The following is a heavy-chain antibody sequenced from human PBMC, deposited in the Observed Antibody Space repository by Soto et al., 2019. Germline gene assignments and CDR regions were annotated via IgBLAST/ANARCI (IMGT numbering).Heavy chain of an antibody. Sequence: PGGSLRLSXAASGFTFSGYWMSWVRQAPGKGLEWVANIKQDGSEKYYVDSVKGRFTISRDNAKNSLYLQMNSLRAEDTAVYYCAREYYGSGSYYFDYWGQGTLVTVSS. CDR3: AREYYGSGSYYFDY. J-gene: IGHJ4*02. D-gene: IGHD3-10*01. CDR1: GFTFSGYW. V-gene: IGHV3-7*03. CDR2: IKQDGSEK.